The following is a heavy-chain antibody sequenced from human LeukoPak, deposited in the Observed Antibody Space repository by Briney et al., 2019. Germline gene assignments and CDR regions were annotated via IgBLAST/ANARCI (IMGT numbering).Heavy chain of an antibody. J-gene: IGHJ4*02. CDR1: GGSISSYY. CDR3: ARTSTIFGVVITGFDY. CDR2: IYYSGST. D-gene: IGHD3-3*01. Sequence: SETLSLTCTVSGGSISSYYWSWIRQPPGKGLEWIGYIYYSGSTNYNPSLKSRVTISVDTSKNQFSLKLSSVTAADTAVYYCARTSTIFGVVITGFDYWAREPWSPSPQ. V-gene: IGHV4-59*01.